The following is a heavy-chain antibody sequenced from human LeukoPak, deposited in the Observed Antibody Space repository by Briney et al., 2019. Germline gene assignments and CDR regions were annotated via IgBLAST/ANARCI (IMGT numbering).Heavy chain of an antibody. J-gene: IGHJ4*02. CDR3: ARYGVSSSRSYIDY. Sequence: PGGSLRLSCEASGFTFSSYSMNWVRQAPGKGLEWVSSISQYSDYIYYADSVKGRFTISRDNAKNSLYLQMNSLRAEDTAVYYCARYGVSSSRSYIDYWGQGTLVTVSS. CDR2: ISQYSDYI. CDR1: GFTFSSYS. V-gene: IGHV3-21*01. D-gene: IGHD2-2*01.